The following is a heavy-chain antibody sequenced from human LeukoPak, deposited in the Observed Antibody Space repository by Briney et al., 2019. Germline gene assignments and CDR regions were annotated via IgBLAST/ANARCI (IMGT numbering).Heavy chain of an antibody. CDR2: IYYSGST. CDR1: GGSISSYY. J-gene: IGHJ2*01. V-gene: IGHV4-59*01. CDR3: ARVGTMIVKPRRDWYFDL. D-gene: IGHD3-22*01. Sequence: SETLSLTCTVSGGSISSYYWSWIRQPPGKGLEWIGYIYYSGSTNCKPSLKSRVTISVDASKNQFSLKLNSVTAADTAVYYCARVGTMIVKPRRDWYFDLWGRGTLVTVSS.